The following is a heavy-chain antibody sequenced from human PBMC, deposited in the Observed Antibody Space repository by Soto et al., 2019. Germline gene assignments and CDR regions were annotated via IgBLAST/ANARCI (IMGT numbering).Heavy chain of an antibody. J-gene: IGHJ4*02. CDR1: GFTFASYA. D-gene: IGHD6-13*01. CDR3: VKDSEIPGLSAAGACLDS. V-gene: IGHV3-23*01. Sequence: GGSLRLSCAASGFTFASYAMAWVRQAPGKGVEWVSGIDASGSRTYYADSVKGRFTISRDNSRNTLFLQMDNLRGEDTAIYYCVKDSEIPGLSAAGACLDSWGQGTLVTVSS. CDR2: IDASGSRT.